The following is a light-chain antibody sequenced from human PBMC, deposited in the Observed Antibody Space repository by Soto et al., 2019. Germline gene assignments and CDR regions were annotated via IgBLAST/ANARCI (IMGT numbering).Light chain of an antibody. J-gene: IGKJ4*01. Sequence: EIVLTQSPGTLSLSPGERATLSCRASQSVSSDYLAWYQQKPGQTPKVLIYRASSRATGIPDRFSGSGSATDFTLTISRLEPEDFAVYYCQQYGSSPLTFGGGTKVEIK. CDR3: QQYGSSPLT. CDR2: RAS. V-gene: IGKV3-20*01. CDR1: QSVSSDY.